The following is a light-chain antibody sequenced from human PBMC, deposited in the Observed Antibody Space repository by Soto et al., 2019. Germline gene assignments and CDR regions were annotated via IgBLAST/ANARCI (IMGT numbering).Light chain of an antibody. CDR1: QSVSSSY. Sequence: EIVLTQSPGTLSLSPGERATLSCRAIQSVSSSYLAWYQQKPGQAPRLLIYGASNRATGIPDRFSGSGSGTDFTLTISRLEPEDFAVYYCQHYGSSLWTFGQGTKVEIK. CDR3: QHYGSSLWT. J-gene: IGKJ1*01. CDR2: GAS. V-gene: IGKV3-20*01.